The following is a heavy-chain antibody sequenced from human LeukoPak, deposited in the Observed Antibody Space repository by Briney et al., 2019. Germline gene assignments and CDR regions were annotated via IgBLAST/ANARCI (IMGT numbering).Heavy chain of an antibody. Sequence: PGGSLRLSCAASGFTFSNYGMNWVRQAPGKGLEWVAFIRYDGSRSYKYYIDSVKGRFTISRDNSKNTPYLQMNSLRPEDTAVYYCAKVRGAQPFFDYYYYMDVWGKGTTVTVSS. CDR2: IRYDGSRSYK. J-gene: IGHJ6*03. D-gene: IGHD1-26*01. V-gene: IGHV3-30*02. CDR1: GFTFSNYG. CDR3: AKVRGAQPFFDYYYYMDV.